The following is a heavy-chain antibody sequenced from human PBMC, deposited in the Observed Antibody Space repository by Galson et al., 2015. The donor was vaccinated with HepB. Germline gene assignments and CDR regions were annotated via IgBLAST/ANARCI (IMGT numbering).Heavy chain of an antibody. V-gene: IGHV3-7*05. CDR3: ARGVDTRMGKSGYYGLDV. D-gene: IGHD5-18*01. CDR2: IENEGSRK. CDR1: GFTFSNYW. Sequence: SLRLSCAASGFTFSNYWMTWVRQTPGKGLEWVANIENEGSRKFYVDSVEGRFTISRDNAKNSLFLQMSSLRVEDTAVYYCARGVDTRMGKSGYYGLDVWGQGTTFTVSS. J-gene: IGHJ6*02.